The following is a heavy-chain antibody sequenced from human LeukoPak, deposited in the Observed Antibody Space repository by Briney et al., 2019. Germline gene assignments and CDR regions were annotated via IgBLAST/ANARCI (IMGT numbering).Heavy chain of an antibody. Sequence: PSETLSLTCTVSGVSISTSCWSWIRQPPGKGLEWIGYIYYSGITNYNPSLKSRVTISVDTSKNQFSLKLSSVTAADTAVYYCARPGVGSGRYGAFDIWGQGTMVTVSS. CDR1: GVSISTSC. J-gene: IGHJ3*02. D-gene: IGHD5-18*01. CDR3: ARPGVGSGRYGAFDI. V-gene: IGHV4-59*08. CDR2: IYYSGIT.